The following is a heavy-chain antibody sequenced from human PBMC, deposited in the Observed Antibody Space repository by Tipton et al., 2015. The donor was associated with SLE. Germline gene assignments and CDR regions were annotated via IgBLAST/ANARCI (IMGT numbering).Heavy chain of an antibody. CDR1: GYTFTSYY. CDR3: ARAHEGITMGQALGY. J-gene: IGHJ4*02. CDR2: INPSGGST. D-gene: IGHD3-10*01. V-gene: IGHV1-46*01. Sequence: QLVQSGAEVKKPGASVKVSCKASGYTFTSYYMHWVRQAPGQGLEWMGIINPSGGSTSYAQKFQGRVTMTRDTSTSTVYMELSSLRSEDTAVYCCARAHEGITMGQALGYWGQGTLVTVSS.